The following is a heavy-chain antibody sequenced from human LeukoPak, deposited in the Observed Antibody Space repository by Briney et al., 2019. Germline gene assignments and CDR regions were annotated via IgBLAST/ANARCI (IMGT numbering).Heavy chain of an antibody. V-gene: IGHV3-11*01. Sequence: GGSLRLSCAASGFTFSDYYMSWIRQAPGKGLEWVSYISSSGSTIYYADSVKGRFTISRDNAKNSLYLQMNSLKTEDTAVYYCTTLRSLLSLVGYYAYDAFDIWGQGTRVAVSS. CDR3: TTLRSLLSLVGYYAYDAFDI. CDR1: GFTFSDYY. D-gene: IGHD3-22*01. J-gene: IGHJ3*02. CDR2: ISSSGSTI.